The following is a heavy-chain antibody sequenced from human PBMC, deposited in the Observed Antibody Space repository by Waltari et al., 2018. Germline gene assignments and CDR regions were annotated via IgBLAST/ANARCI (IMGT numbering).Heavy chain of an antibody. D-gene: IGHD6-13*01. CDR1: GGTFSSYA. CDR3: ARDGPAAPGYSSSWYYFDY. V-gene: IGHV1-69*04. J-gene: IGHJ4*02. Sequence: QVQLVQSGAEVKKPGSSVKVSCKASGGTFSSYAISWVRQAPGQGLEWMGGIIPILGIANYTQKFQGRVTITADESTSTAYMELSSLRSEDTAVYYCARDGPAAPGYSSSWYYFDYWGQGTLVTVSS. CDR2: IIPILGIA.